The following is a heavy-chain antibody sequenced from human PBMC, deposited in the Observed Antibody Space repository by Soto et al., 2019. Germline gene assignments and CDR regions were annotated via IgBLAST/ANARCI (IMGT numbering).Heavy chain of an antibody. V-gene: IGHV1-69*01. D-gene: IGHD1-26*01. CDR3: ASRGGAPARDYYYYGMDV. J-gene: IGHJ6*02. CDR2: IIPIFGTA. CDR1: GGTFSSYA. Sequence: QVQLVQSGAEVKKPGSSVKVSCKASGGTFSSYAISWVRQAPGQGLEWMGGIIPIFGTANYAQKFQGRVTITADESTSTAYMELSSLRSEDTAVYYCASRGGAPARDYYYYGMDVWGQGTTVTVSS.